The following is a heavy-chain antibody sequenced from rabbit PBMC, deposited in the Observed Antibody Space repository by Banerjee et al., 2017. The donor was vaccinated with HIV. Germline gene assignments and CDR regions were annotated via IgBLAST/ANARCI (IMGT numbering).Heavy chain of an antibody. Sequence: QEQLEESGGDLVKPEGSLTLTCKASGFSFSSYYYMCWVRQAPGKGLEWIACIYGGYSGDTYYATWAKGRFTISKTSSTTVTLQMTSLTDADTATYFCARSATYTDLSYALWGQGTLVTVS. CDR2: IYGGYSGDT. J-gene: IGHJ4*01. V-gene: IGHV1S45*01. CDR1: GFSFSSYYY. D-gene: IGHD4-2*01. CDR3: ARSATYTDLSYAL.